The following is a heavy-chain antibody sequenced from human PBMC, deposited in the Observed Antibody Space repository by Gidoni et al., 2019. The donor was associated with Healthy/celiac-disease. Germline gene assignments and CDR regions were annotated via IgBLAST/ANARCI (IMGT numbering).Heavy chain of an antibody. V-gene: IGHV4-38-2*02. CDR1: GYSISSGYY. D-gene: IGHD5-18*01. CDR2: IYHSGST. Sequence: QVQLQESGPGLVKPSETLSLTCTVSGYSISSGYYWGWIRQPPGKGLEWIGSIYHSGSTYYNPSLKSRVTISVDTSKNQFSLKLSSVTAADTAVYYCAGYSYGQFFDYWGQGTLVTVSS. J-gene: IGHJ4*02. CDR3: AGYSYGQFFDY.